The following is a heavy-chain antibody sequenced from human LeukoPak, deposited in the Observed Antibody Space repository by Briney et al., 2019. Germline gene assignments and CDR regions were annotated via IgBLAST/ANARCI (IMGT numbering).Heavy chain of an antibody. V-gene: IGHV3-23*01. CDR3: LKGDIEGVTAVWAD. CDR2: ITASGATT. Sequence: PGGSLILSCTASGFTFRNFAMSWVRQAPGMGLEWVSAITASGATTYHSDSVTGRFSISRDNSGRTLYLAMSPVRVEDTAIYYCLKGDIEGVTAVWADWGQGILVTVSS. J-gene: IGHJ4*02. CDR1: GFTFRNFA. D-gene: IGHD2-21*02.